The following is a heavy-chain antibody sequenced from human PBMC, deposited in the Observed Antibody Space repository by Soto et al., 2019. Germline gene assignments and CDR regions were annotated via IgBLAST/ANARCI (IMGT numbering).Heavy chain of an antibody. CDR2: IKSKINGGTT. Sequence: EVQLVESGGGLVKPGGSLRLSCAASGFTFANAWMTWVRQAPGKGLEWVGRIKSKINGGTTDYESPVKDRFSISSDDSKNTLYLQMNSLKTEDTAVYYCTTDLPWSFGALLYWGQGTLVTVSS. V-gene: IGHV3-15*01. J-gene: IGHJ4*02. CDR1: GFTFANAW. CDR3: TTDLPWSFGALLY. D-gene: IGHD3-3*01.